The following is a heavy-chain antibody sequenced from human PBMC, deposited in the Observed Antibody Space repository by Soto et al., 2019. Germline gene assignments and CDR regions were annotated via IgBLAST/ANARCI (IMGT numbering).Heavy chain of an antibody. D-gene: IGHD3-3*01. J-gene: IGHJ3*02. CDR1: GYTFTSCY. Sequence: GASVKVSCKASGYTFTSCYMHWVRQAPGQGLEWMGIINPSGGSTSYAQKFQGRVTMTRDTSTSTVYMELSSLRSEDTAVYYCARDRLSGDFWSGYYPHVFDIWGQGSMVTVSS. V-gene: IGHV1-46*01. CDR3: ARDRLSGDFWSGYYPHVFDI. CDR2: INPSGGST.